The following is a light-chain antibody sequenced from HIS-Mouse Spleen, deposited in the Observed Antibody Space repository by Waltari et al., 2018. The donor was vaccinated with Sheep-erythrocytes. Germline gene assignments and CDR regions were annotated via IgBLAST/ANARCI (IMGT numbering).Light chain of an antibody. CDR1: SSDAGGYHS. V-gene: IGLV2-8*01. Sequence: QSALTQPPSASGSPGQSVTISCPGTSSDAGGYHSVSWYQQHPGKAPKLMIYEVSKRPSGVPDRFSGSKSGNTASLTVSGLQAEDEADYYCSSYAGSNNWVFGGGTKLTVL. J-gene: IGLJ3*02. CDR2: EVS. CDR3: SSYAGSNNWV.